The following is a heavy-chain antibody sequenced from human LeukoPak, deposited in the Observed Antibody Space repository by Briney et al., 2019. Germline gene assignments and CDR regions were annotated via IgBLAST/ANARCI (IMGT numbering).Heavy chain of an antibody. V-gene: IGHV5-10-1*01. D-gene: IGHD2-15*01. Sequence: GESLSISWKGSGYSFTSYWISWAGQMTGKGLEWMGRIDPSDSYTNYSPSFQGHVTISADKSISTAYLQWSSLKASDTAMYYCARFQYCSGGSCYNYFDYWGQGTLVTVSS. CDR3: ARFQYCSGGSCYNYFDY. J-gene: IGHJ4*02. CDR2: IDPSDSYT. CDR1: GYSFTSYW.